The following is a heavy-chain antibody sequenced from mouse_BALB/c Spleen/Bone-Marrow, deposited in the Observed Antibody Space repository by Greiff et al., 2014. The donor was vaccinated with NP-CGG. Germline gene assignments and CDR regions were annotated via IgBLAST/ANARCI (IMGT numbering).Heavy chain of an antibody. CDR2: ITGGGTT. D-gene: IGHD1-2*01. Sequence: DVMLVESGGGLVKPGESLKFSCAASGITVSSYTMSWVRQTPEKRLEWVASITGGGTTYYPDSVKGRFTISRDNARTILYLQVSSLRSEDTAIYYCARHYGYVDAMDYWGQGTSVTVSS. J-gene: IGHJ4*01. CDR1: GITVSSYT. V-gene: IGHV5-6-5*01. CDR3: ARHYGYVDAMDY.